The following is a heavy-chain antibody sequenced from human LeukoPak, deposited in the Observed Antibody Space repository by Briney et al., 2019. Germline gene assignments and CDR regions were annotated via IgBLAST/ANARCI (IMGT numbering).Heavy chain of an antibody. CDR3: AREPQRQWFGELGWFVP. D-gene: IGHD3-10*01. Sequence: GASVKVSCKASGGTFSSYTISWVRQAPGQGLEWMGRIIPILGIANYAQKFQGRVTITADKSTSTAYMELSSLRSEDTAVYYCAREPQRQWFGELGWFVPWGQGNLLPVSS. V-gene: IGHV1-69*04. CDR2: IIPILGIA. J-gene: IGHJ5*02. CDR1: GGTFSSYT.